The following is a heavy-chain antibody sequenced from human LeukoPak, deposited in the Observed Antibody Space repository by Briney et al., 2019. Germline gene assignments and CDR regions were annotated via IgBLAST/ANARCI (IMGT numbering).Heavy chain of an antibody. J-gene: IGHJ4*02. CDR3: ARGDSSGWYGLRYFDY. CDR2: IYYSGST. CDR1: GGSISSSSYY. V-gene: IGHV4-39*07. Sequence: SETLSLTCTVSGGSISSSSYYWGWIRQPPGKGLEWIGSIYYSGSTYDNPSLKSRVTISVDTSKNQFSLKLSSVTAADTAVYYCARGDSSGWYGLRYFDYWGQGTLVTVSS. D-gene: IGHD6-19*01.